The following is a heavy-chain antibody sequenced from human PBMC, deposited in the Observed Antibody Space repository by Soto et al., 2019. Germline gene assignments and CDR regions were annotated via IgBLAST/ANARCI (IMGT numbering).Heavy chain of an antibody. Sequence: QVQLVQSGAEVKKPGSSVKVSCKASGGTFSSYAISWVRQAPGQGLAWMGGIIPIFGTANYAQKFQGRVTITADKSTRTAYMELSSLRSEDTAVYCCARICSSTSCPPAYWGQVTLVTVSS. CDR1: GGTFSSYA. V-gene: IGHV1-69*06. D-gene: IGHD2-2*01. CDR2: IIPIFGTA. CDR3: ARICSSTSCPPAY. J-gene: IGHJ4*02.